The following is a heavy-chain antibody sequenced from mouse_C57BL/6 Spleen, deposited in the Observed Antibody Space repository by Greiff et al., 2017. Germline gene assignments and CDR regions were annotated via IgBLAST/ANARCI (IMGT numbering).Heavy chain of an antibody. CDR3: TRKELGPFAY. D-gene: IGHD4-1*01. CDR1: GYTFTDYE. CDR2: IDPETGGT. V-gene: IGHV1-15*01. J-gene: IGHJ3*01. Sequence: QVQLQQSGAELVRPGASVTLSCKASGYTFTDYEMHWVKQTPVHGLEWIGAIDPETGGTAYNQKFKGKAILTAEKSSSTAYMELRSLTSEYSAVYYCTRKELGPFAYWGQGTLVTVSA.